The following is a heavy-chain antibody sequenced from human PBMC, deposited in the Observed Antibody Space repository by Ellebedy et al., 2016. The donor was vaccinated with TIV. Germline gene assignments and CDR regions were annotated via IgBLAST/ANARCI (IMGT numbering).Heavy chain of an antibody. CDR1: GFTFSSYT. Sequence: GGSLRLSCAASGFTFSSYTMNWVRQAPGKGLEWVSYISSSSTTIYYADSVKGRFTISRDNAKNSVYLQMNSLRAEDTAFYYCARGGYGDYGDYWGQGTLVIVSS. V-gene: IGHV3-48*04. CDR2: ISSSSTTI. CDR3: ARGGYGDYGDY. J-gene: IGHJ4*02. D-gene: IGHD4-17*01.